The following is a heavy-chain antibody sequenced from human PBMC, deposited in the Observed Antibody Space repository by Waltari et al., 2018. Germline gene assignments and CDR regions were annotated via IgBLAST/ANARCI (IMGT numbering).Heavy chain of an antibody. CDR1: GFTFDDYA. D-gene: IGHD6-13*01. Sequence: EVQLVESGGGLVQPGRSLRLSCAASGFTFDDYAMHWVRQAPGKGLEWVSGIGWNSGSIGYADSVKGRFTISRDDAKNSLYLQMNSLRAEDTALYYCAKARIAAAGLFDYWGQGTLVTVSS. V-gene: IGHV3-9*01. J-gene: IGHJ4*02. CDR2: IGWNSGSI. CDR3: AKARIAAAGLFDY.